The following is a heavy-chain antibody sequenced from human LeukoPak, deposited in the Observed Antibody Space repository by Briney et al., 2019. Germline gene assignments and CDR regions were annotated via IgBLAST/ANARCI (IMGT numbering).Heavy chain of an antibody. CDR1: GFTVSANF. V-gene: IGHV3-66*01. J-gene: IGHJ4*02. CDR2: LYSGGST. Sequence: PGGSLRLSCAASGFTVSANFMSWVRQAPGKGLEWVSILYSGGSTYYADSVKGRFTISRDNSKNTLYLQMNSLRAEDTAVYYCAKGSNQVEYYFDYWGQGTLVTVSS. D-gene: IGHD3-16*02. CDR3: AKGSNQVEYYFDY.